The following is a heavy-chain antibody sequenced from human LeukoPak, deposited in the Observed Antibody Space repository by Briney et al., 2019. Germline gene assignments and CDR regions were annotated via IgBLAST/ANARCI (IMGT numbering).Heavy chain of an antibody. CDR3: ARHKDAFDI. Sequence: SETLSLTCTVSGGSISSYYWSWIRQPPGKGLEWIGYIYYSGSTNYNPSLKSRVTISVDTSKNQFSLKPSSVTAADTAVYYCARHKDAFDIWGQGTMVTVSS. CDR2: IYYSGST. CDR1: GGSISSYY. J-gene: IGHJ3*02. V-gene: IGHV4-59*08.